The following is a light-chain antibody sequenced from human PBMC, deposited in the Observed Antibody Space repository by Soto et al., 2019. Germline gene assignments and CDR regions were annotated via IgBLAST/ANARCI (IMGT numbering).Light chain of an antibody. CDR3: QHSYRAPYT. J-gene: IGKJ2*01. CDR1: QTISSS. Sequence: DIQVTQSPSSMSASVGDRVTITCRARQTISSSLNWYKVKPRKAPTVPIYTASSLQRGVPSRFSGSGSGTDFTLTISSLQSEDFATYYCQHSYRAPYTFGQGTKVEI. V-gene: IGKV1-39*01. CDR2: TAS.